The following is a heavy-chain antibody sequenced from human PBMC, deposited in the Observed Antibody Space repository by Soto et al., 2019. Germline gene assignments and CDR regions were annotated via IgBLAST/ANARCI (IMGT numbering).Heavy chain of an antibody. CDR1: GYTLIHYY. D-gene: IGHD7-27*01. J-gene: IGHJ6*02. Sequence: ASVKVSCKASGYTLIHYYIHWVRQAPGQGLEWLGWINPKNGGTKTTQNFQGRVTLTRDTSISAAYMEISRLRSDDTAIYYCARSTGGHSFNGMDVWGQGTSVTVSS. V-gene: IGHV1-2*02. CDR3: ARSTGGHSFNGMDV. CDR2: INPKNGGT.